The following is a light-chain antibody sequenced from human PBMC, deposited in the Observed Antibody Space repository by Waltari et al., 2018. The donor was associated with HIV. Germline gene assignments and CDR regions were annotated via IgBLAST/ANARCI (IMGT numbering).Light chain of an antibody. V-gene: IGLV1-44*01. J-gene: IGLJ1*01. CDR2: INN. Sequence: VLTQPPSASGTPGQWVTISCSRRCSNPGSNTANSYQQLPGTAPKLLIYINNQRPSGVPDRFSGSKSGTSASLAISGLQSEDEADYYCAAWDDSLNGLYVFGTGTKVTVL. CDR3: AAWDDSLNGLYV. CDR1: CSNPGSNT.